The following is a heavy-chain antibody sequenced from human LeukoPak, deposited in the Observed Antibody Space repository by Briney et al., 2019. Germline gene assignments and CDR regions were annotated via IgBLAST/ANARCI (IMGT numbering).Heavy chain of an antibody. CDR3: AAHVNDAGDFGY. V-gene: IGHV3-7*01. CDR1: GFTFSSYW. D-gene: IGHD2-8*01. Sequence: GGSLRLSCAASGFTFSSYWMTWLRQAPEKGLEWVANIKQDGSEKYYVDSVKGRFTISRDNARISLFLQMNNLRAEDTAVYYCAAHVNDAGDFGYWGQGTLVAVSS. J-gene: IGHJ4*02. CDR2: IKQDGSEK.